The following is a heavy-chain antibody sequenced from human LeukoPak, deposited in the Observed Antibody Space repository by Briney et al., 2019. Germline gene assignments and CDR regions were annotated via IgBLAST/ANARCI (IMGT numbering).Heavy chain of an antibody. CDR1: GFTFSSYA. CDR3: ARDQGRYTYGYLFDS. J-gene: IGHJ4*02. Sequence: PGGSLRLSCTASGFTFSSYAMHWVRQAPGKGLEWVAVISYDGSDKYYADSVKGRFTISRDNSKNTLYLQMNSLRAEDTAVYYCARDQGRYTYGYLFDSWGQGTQVTVSS. D-gene: IGHD5-18*01. CDR2: ISYDGSDK. V-gene: IGHV3-30*04.